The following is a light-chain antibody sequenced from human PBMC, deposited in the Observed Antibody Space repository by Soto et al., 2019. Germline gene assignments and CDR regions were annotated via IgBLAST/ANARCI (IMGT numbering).Light chain of an antibody. CDR1: SSDVGGYNY. Sequence: QSALTPPASVSGSPGQSITISCTGTSSDVGGYNYVSWYQQHPGKAPKLMIYEVSNRPSGVSNRFSGSKSGNTASLTISGLQAEDEADYYCSSYTSSSTPDVFGTGTKGTVL. CDR3: SSYTSSSTPDV. V-gene: IGLV2-14*01. CDR2: EVS. J-gene: IGLJ1*01.